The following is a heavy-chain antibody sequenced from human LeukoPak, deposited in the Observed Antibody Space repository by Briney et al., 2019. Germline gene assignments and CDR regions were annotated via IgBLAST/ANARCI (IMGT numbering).Heavy chain of an antibody. CDR2: ISTYDSDI. J-gene: IGHJ4*02. V-gene: IGHV1-18*01. D-gene: IGHD4-17*01. CDR1: GFTFTSFG. CDR3: ARDRGYGDDTFDS. Sequence: GASVKVCCKASGFTFTSFGISWVRQAPGQGLEWMGWISTYDSDINYVQKFQGRVTMTTDTSMTTAYMELRSLISDDTAVYYCARDRGYGDDTFDSWGQGTLVTVSS.